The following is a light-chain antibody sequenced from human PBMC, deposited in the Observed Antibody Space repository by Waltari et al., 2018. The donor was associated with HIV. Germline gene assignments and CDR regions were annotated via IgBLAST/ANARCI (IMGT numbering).Light chain of an antibody. Sequence: QSALTQPPSASGSPGQSVTISCTGTSSDVGGYNYVSWYQQHPGKAPKLMIYEVSKRPSGVPDRFSGSKSGNTASLTVSGLQAEDEADYYCSSYAGNLPAFGGGTKLTVL. V-gene: IGLV2-8*01. CDR3: SSYAGNLPA. J-gene: IGLJ2*01. CDR2: EVS. CDR1: SSDVGGYNY.